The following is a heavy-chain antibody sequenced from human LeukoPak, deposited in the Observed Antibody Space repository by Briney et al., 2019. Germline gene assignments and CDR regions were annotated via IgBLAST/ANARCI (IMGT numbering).Heavy chain of an antibody. J-gene: IGHJ4*02. V-gene: IGHV1-46*01. D-gene: IGHD3-22*01. CDR2: INPSGGST. Sequence: ASVKVSCKASGYTFTSYYMHWVRQAPGQGLEWMGIINPSGGSTSYAQKFQGRVTMTRDMSTSTVYMELSSLRSEDTAVYYCARDLGGLGHYGSSGSHYFDCWGQGTLVTVSS. CDR3: ARDLGGLGHYGSSGSHYFDC. CDR1: GYTFTSYY.